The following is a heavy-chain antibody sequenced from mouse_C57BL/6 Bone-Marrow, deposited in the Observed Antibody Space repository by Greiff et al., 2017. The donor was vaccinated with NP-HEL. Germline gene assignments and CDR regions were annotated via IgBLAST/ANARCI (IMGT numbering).Heavy chain of an antibody. CDR2: IWWDDAK. D-gene: IGHD1-1*01. CDR1: GFSLSTFGMG. CDR3: ARIVYYGSSLEV. Sequence: QVQLQQSGPGILQPSQTLSLTCSFSGFSLSTFGMGVGWIRQPSGKGLEWLAHIWWDDAKSSNPALKSLLTISKDTPKNQVFLKFANVDTADTATYYWARIVYYGSSLEVWGTGTTVTVSS. J-gene: IGHJ1*03. V-gene: IGHV8-8*01.